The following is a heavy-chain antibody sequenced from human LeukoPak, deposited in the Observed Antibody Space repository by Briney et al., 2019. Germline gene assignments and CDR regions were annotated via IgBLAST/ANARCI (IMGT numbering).Heavy chain of an antibody. Sequence: GGSLRLSCAASGFTFSDYYMSWIRQAPGKGLEWVSYISSSSSYTNYADSVKGRFTISRDNAKNSLYLQMNSLRAADTAVYYCARGKGTYYGSGSYYTDYWGQGTLVTVSS. CDR2: ISSSSSYT. CDR3: ARGKGTYYGSGSYYTDY. V-gene: IGHV3-11*06. CDR1: GFTFSDYY. D-gene: IGHD3-10*01. J-gene: IGHJ4*02.